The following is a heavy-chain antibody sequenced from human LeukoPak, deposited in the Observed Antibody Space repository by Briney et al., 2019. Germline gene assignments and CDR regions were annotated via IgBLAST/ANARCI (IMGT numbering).Heavy chain of an antibody. V-gene: IGHV3-48*02. D-gene: IGHD4-23*01. CDR3: ARGGYGANDDAFDI. J-gene: IGHJ3*02. CDR2: ISSSTNTI. CDR1: GFTFSSCS. Sequence: GGSLRLSCAASGFTFSSCSMNWVRQAPGKGLEWVSYISSSTNTIYYADSVKGRFTISRDNAKNSLFLQMNSLRDEDTAVYYCARGGYGANDDAFDIWGQGTMVTVSS.